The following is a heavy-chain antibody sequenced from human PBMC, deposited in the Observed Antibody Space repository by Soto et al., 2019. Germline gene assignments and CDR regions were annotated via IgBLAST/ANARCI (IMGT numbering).Heavy chain of an antibody. CDR2: SNAGNGNT. CDR3: AREAAAGNFDY. D-gene: IGHD6-13*01. Sequence: ASVKVSCKASGGTFSSYAISWVRQAPGQRLEWMGRSNAGNGNTKYSQEFQGRVTITSDTSASTSYMELSSLRSDDMAVYYCAREAAAGNFDYWGQGTLVTVSS. J-gene: IGHJ4*02. CDR1: GGTFSSYA. V-gene: IGHV1-3*02.